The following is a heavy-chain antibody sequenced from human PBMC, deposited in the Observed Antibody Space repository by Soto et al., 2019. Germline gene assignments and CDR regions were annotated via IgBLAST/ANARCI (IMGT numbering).Heavy chain of an antibody. Sequence: SETLSLTCTISGGSITSGDYYWTWIRQFPGKGLEWIAYIYSSGTTHYNPSLKGRATISLDTSNNQFSLEVKSATAADTAVYYCARMGLHLGELSRNWFDPWGQGSLVTVSS. V-gene: IGHV4-31*03. CDR2: IYSSGTT. J-gene: IGHJ5*02. CDR3: ARMGLHLGELSRNWFDP. D-gene: IGHD3-16*02. CDR1: GGSITSGDYY.